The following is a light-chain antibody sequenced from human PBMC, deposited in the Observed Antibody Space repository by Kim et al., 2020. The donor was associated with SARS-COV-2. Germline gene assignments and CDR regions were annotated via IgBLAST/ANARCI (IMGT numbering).Light chain of an antibody. J-gene: IGLJ2*01. CDR2: GRN. CDR3: QSRDSGGNVL. CDR1: SLRSYY. Sequence: SSELTQDPAVSVALGQTVRITCQGDSLRSYYATWYQQRPRQAPVLVIYGRNNRPSGISDRFSGSSSGNTASLTISGGQAEDEADFYCQSRDSGGNVLLGGGTQLTVL. V-gene: IGLV3-19*01.